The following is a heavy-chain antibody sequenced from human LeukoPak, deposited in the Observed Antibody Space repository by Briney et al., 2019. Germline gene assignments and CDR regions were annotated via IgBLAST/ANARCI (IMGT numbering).Heavy chain of an antibody. CDR3: TRRLDD. CDR1: GFSFNSDW. V-gene: IGHV3-7*01. Sequence: PGGSLRLSCAASGFSFNSDWMDWVRQAPGKGLEWVANIKHDESEKNYLDSVKGRFTISRDNAQNSLYLQMNGLRVEDTDVYYCTRRLDDWGQGTLVTVSS. J-gene: IGHJ4*02. D-gene: IGHD3-16*01. CDR2: IKHDESEK.